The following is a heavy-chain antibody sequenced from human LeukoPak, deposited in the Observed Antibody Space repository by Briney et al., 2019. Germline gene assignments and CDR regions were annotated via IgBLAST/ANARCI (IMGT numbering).Heavy chain of an antibody. CDR2: IYPRDGST. CDR3: ARDQEGFDY. Sequence: ASVKVSCKASGYTFTSNYIHWVRQAPGQGLEWMGMIYPRDGSTSYAQKFQGRVTVTRDTSTSTVHMELSGLRSEDTAVYYCARDQEGFDYWGQGTLVTVST. CDR1: GYTFTSNY. V-gene: IGHV1-46*01. J-gene: IGHJ4*02.